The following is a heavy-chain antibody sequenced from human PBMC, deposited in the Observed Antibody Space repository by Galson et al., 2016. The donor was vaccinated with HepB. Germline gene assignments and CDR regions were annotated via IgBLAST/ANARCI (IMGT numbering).Heavy chain of an antibody. CDR3: VEQRKGAPYGMDV. Sequence: CAIPGYSVSSNSAAWNWIRQSPSRGLEWLGRTYYRSKWYNDYAVSVKSRIIVNPDTSKNQFSLQLNSVTPEDTAVYYCVEQRKGAPYGMDVWGQGTTVTVSS. D-gene: IGHD1/OR15-1a*01. V-gene: IGHV6-1*01. CDR1: GYSVSSNSAA. J-gene: IGHJ6*02. CDR2: TYYRSKWYN.